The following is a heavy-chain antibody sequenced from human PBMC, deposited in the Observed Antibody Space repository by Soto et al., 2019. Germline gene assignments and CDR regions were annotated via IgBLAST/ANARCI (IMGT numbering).Heavy chain of an antibody. CDR3: ARTGFYYYGSGSPVAVDY. V-gene: IGHV1-18*01. Sequence: QVQLVQSGAEVKKPGASVKVSCKASGYTFTSYGISWVRQAPGQGLEWMGWISAYNGNTHYAQKLQGRVTMTTATSTSTADMELRSLRSDDTAVYFCARTGFYYYGSGSPVAVDYWGQGTLVTVSS. J-gene: IGHJ4*02. CDR1: GYTFTSYG. CDR2: ISAYNGNT. D-gene: IGHD3-10*01.